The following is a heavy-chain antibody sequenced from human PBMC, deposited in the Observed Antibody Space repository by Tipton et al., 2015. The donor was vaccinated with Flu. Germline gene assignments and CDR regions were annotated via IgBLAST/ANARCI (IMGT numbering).Heavy chain of an antibody. CDR3: AREGIGCSSTSCRNAYYYYGMDV. CDR1: GYTFTSYG. Sequence: QLVQSGAEVKKPGASVKVSCKASGYTFTSYGISWVRQAPGQGLEWMGWISAYNGNTNYAQKLQGRVTMTTDTSTSTAYMELRSLRSDDTAVYYCAREGIGCSSTSCRNAYYYYGMDVWGQGSTVTVSS. D-gene: IGHD2-2*01. CDR2: ISAYNGNT. J-gene: IGHJ6*02. V-gene: IGHV1-18*01.